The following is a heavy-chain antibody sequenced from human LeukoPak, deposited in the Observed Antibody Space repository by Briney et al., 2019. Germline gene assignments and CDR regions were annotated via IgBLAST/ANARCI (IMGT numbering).Heavy chain of an antibody. CDR3: AKGQRGSYSYYFDY. CDR2: ISWDGGST. Sequence: GGSLRLSCADSGFTFDSYTMHWVRQAPGKGLEWVSLISWDGGSTDYADSAKGRFTISRDNSKNSLYLQMNSLGTDDTALYYCAKGQRGSYSYYFDYWGQGALVTASS. V-gene: IGHV3-43*01. CDR1: GFTFDSYT. J-gene: IGHJ4*02. D-gene: IGHD1-26*01.